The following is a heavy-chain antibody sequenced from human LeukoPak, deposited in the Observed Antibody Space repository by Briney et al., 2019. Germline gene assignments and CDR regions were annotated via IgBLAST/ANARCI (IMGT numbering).Heavy chain of an antibody. CDR3: ATTPVYATNWFDP. D-gene: IGHD2-8*01. CDR1: GGSISSGGYY. Sequence: SETLSLTCTVSGGSISSGGYYWSWIRQHPGKGLEWIGYIYYSGSTYYNPSLKSRVTISVDTSKNQFSLKLSSVTAADTAVYYCATTPVYATNWFDPWGQGTLVTVSS. J-gene: IGHJ5*02. V-gene: IGHV4-31*03. CDR2: IYYSGST.